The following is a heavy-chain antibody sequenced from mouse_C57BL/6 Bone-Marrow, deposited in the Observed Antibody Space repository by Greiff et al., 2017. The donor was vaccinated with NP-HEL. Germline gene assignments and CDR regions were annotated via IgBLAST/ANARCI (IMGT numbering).Heavy chain of an antibody. CDR2: IDPSDSYT. CDR3: ATYDDYYGDY. CDR1: GYTFTSYW. J-gene: IGHJ2*01. D-gene: IGHD2-3*01. V-gene: IGHV1-59*01. Sequence: VQLQQPGAELVRPGTSVKLSCKASGYTFTSYWMHWVKQRPGQGLEWIGVIDPSDSYTNYNQKFKGKATLTVDTSSSTAYMQLSSLTSEDSAVYYCATYDDYYGDYWGRGTTLTVSS.